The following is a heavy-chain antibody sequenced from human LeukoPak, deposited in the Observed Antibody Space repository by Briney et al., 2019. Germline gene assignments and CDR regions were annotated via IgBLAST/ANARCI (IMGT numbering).Heavy chain of an antibody. CDR2: VNEDGSET. CDR3: ARAKPADFDL. CDR1: GFTFDDYA. V-gene: IGHV3-74*01. J-gene: IGHJ2*01. Sequence: PGRSLRLSCAASGFTFDDYAMHWVRQAPGKGLVWVSRVNEDGSETNYADSVKGRLTISRDNAKNKVYLEMNSLRAEDTAVYYCARAKPADFDLWGRGTLLTVS.